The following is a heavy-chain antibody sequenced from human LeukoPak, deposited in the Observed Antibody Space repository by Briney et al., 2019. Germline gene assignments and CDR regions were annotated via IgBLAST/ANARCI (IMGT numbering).Heavy chain of an antibody. D-gene: IGHD5-18*01. CDR3: ARGGYSYGFGISHFDH. CDR1: GYTFTSYA. V-gene: IGHV1-18*01. CDR2: ISAYNGNT. J-gene: IGHJ4*02. Sequence: ASVKVSCKASGYTFTSYAISWVRQAPGQGLEWMGWISAYNGNTNYAQKLQGRVTMTTDTSTSTAYMELRSLRSDDTAVYYCARGGYSYGFGISHFDHWGQGTLVTVSS.